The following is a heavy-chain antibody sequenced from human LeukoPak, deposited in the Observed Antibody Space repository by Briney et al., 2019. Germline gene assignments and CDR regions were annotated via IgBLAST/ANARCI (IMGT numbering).Heavy chain of an antibody. Sequence: GRSLRLSCTAPGFTFSSYAIHWIRQAPGKGLEWVALVWHDGFNKYYADSVKGQFSISRDNSKNTVYLQMNSLRAEDTAVYYCARELFGSGSCPDYWGQGTLVTVSS. J-gene: IGHJ4*02. V-gene: IGHV3-33*01. CDR2: VWHDGFNK. CDR1: GFTFSSYA. CDR3: ARELFGSGSCPDY. D-gene: IGHD3-10*01.